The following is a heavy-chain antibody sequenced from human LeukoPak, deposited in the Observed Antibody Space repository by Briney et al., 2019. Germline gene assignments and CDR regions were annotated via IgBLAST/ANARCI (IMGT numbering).Heavy chain of an antibody. CDR3: ARLQGDSSSWCFDY. CDR1: GYSFTSYW. D-gene: IGHD6-13*01. Sequence: GESLKISCKGSGYSFTSYWIGWVRQMPGKGLEWMGIIYPGDSETRYSPSFQGQVTISAGKSISTAYLQWSRLKASDTAMYYCARLQGDSSSWCFDYWGQGTLVTVSS. J-gene: IGHJ4*02. V-gene: IGHV5-51*01. CDR2: IYPGDSET.